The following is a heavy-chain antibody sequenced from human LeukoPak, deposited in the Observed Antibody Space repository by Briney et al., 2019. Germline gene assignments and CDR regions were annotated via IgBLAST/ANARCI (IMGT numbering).Heavy chain of an antibody. J-gene: IGHJ4*02. CDR3: ARALGELNSFDY. V-gene: IGHV4-39*01. Sequence: SETLSLTCTVSGGSISSSSYYWGWIRQPPGKGLEWIGSIYYSGSTYYNPSLKSRITISVDTSKNQFSLKLSSVTAADTAVYYCARALGELNSFDYWGQGTLVTVSS. D-gene: IGHD1-26*01. CDR2: IYYSGST. CDR1: GGSISSSSYY.